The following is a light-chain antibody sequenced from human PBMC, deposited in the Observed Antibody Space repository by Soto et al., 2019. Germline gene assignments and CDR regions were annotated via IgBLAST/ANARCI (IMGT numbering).Light chain of an antibody. J-gene: IGLJ1*01. CDR1: HNDIGTYDY. V-gene: IGLV2-14*03. Sequence: QSALTQPTSVSGSPGQSITISCTGNHNDIGTYDYVSWHQQHPGRAPRLLIYGVTTRPSGISDRFSASKSGLTASLTISGLQPEDEADYYCSSFNSDRIYVFGPGTKVTVL. CDR2: GVT. CDR3: SSFNSDRIYV.